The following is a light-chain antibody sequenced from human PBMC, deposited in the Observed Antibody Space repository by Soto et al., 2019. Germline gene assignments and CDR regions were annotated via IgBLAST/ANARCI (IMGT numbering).Light chain of an antibody. J-gene: IGLJ1*01. CDR2: EVN. Sequence: QSVLTQPPSVSGSPGQSVTISCTGTSSDVGSYNRLSWYQQPPGTAPKLIMYEVNTLPSGVPDRFSGSKSGSTASLTISGLQAEDEADYYCSLYISGSTDVFGTGTKVTVL. CDR1: SSDVGSYNR. CDR3: SLYISGSTDV. V-gene: IGLV2-18*01.